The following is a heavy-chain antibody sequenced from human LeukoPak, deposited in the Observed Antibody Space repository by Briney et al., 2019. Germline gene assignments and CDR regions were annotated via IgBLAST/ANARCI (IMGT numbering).Heavy chain of an antibody. Sequence: GRSLRPSCAASGCSFSSYGMSWVRQAPGNGLGWVAKIKQDGSEKYYEDSVKGRFTISRDNAKNSLYLQMNSLRAEDTAVYYCARQDDYGDFNWFDPWGQGTLVTVSS. CDR1: GCSFSSYG. CDR3: ARQDDYGDFNWFDP. V-gene: IGHV3-7*04. D-gene: IGHD4-17*01. CDR2: IKQDGSEK. J-gene: IGHJ5*02.